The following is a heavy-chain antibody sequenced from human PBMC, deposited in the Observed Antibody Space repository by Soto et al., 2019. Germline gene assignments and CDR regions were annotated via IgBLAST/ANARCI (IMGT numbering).Heavy chain of an antibody. V-gene: IGHV4-59*01. CDR3: ARAEFGGEYGMDV. J-gene: IGHJ6*02. D-gene: IGHD3-10*01. CDR2: IYYSGST. Sequence: QVQLQESGPGLVKPSETLSLTCTVSGGSISSYYWSWIRQPPGKGLEWIGYIYYSGSTNYNPSLKSRVTISVDTSKNQFSLKLSSVTAADTAVYYCARAEFGGEYGMDVWGQGTTVTLSS. CDR1: GGSISSYY.